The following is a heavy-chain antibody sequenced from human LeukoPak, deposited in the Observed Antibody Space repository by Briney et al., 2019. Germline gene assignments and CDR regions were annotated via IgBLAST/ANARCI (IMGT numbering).Heavy chain of an antibody. CDR3: VSGTLFDY. D-gene: IGHD1-26*01. CDR2: IYTGGNP. CDR1: GGPINSGSYF. Sequence: TLSLTRSVSGGPINSGSYFWSWIRQPAGKGLEWIGRIYTGGNPNYNPSLKNRVTISVDTSKHQFSLKLSSLTPADTAVYSCVSGTLFDYWGQGTLVTVSS. J-gene: IGHJ4*02. V-gene: IGHV4-61*02.